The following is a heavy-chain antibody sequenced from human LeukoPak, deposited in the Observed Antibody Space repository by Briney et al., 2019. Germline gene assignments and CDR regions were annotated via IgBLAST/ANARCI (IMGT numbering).Heavy chain of an antibody. D-gene: IGHD6-19*01. CDR2: ISSSGRT. V-gene: IGHV4-61*02. Sequence: SETLSLTCTVSGGSISSDTYFWSWIRQPAGKGLEWIGRISSSGRTDYNPSLKSRVTISVDTTKNQLSMKLGSVTAADTAVYYCAKGAGPPWFDPWGQGTLVTVSS. CDR3: AKGAGPPWFDP. CDR1: GGSISSDTYF. J-gene: IGHJ5*02.